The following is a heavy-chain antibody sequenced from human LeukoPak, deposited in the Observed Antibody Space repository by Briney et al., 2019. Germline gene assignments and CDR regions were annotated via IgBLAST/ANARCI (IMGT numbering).Heavy chain of an antibody. CDR3: AKARYSSGWDYFDY. Sequence: GGSLRLSCAASGFTFSNAWMSWVRQAPGKGLEWVSGISGSGGSTYYADSVKGRFTTSRDNSKNTLYLQMNSLRAEDTAVYYCAKARYSSGWDYFDYWGRGTLVTVSS. J-gene: IGHJ4*02. D-gene: IGHD6-19*01. CDR2: ISGSGGST. V-gene: IGHV3-23*01. CDR1: GFTFSNAW.